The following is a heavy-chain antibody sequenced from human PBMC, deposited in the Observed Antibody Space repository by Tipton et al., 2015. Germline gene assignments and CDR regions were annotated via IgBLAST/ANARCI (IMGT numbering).Heavy chain of an antibody. D-gene: IGHD2-2*01. V-gene: IGHV4-59*01. J-gene: IGHJ4*02. CDR1: GGSINYYY. CDR3: ARDRVASYAFDD. Sequence: TLSLTCSISGGSINYYYWSWIRQPPGKGLEWMGYIYYNGNTNYNPSLKSRVTISLDTSKNEVYLNLGSVTAADTAVYYCARDRVASYAFDDWGQETLVAVSS. CDR2: IYYNGNT.